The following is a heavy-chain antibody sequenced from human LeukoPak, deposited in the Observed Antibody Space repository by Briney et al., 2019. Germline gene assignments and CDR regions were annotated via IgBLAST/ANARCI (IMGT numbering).Heavy chain of an antibody. V-gene: IGHV4-30-4*01. CDR2: IYYSGST. CDR1: GGSIGSGDYY. D-gene: IGHD5-18*01. Sequence: KPSETLSLTCTVSGGSIGSGDYYWSWIRQPPGKGLEWIGYIYYSGSTYYNPSLKSRVTISVDTSKNQFSLKLSSVTAADTAVYYCARGKTAMVTDYWGQGTLVTVSS. CDR3: ARGKTAMVTDY. J-gene: IGHJ4*02.